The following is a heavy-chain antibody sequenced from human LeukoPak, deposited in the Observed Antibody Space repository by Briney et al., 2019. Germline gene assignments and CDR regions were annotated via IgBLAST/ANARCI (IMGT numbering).Heavy chain of an antibody. J-gene: IGHJ5*02. CDR1: GGSFSGYY. V-gene: IGHV4-34*01. CDR3: ARQFSSRGFDP. D-gene: IGHD6-13*01. Sequence: PSETLSLTCAVYGGSFSGYYWSWIRQPPGKGLEWIGEINHSGSTNYNPSLKSRVTISVDTSKNQFSLKLSSVTAADTAVYYCARQFSSRGFDPWGQGTLVTVSS. CDR2: INHSGST.